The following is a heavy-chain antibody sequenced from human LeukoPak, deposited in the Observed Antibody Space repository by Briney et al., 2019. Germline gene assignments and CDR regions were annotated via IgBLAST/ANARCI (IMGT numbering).Heavy chain of an antibody. J-gene: IGHJ4*02. Sequence: GGSLRLSCAASGFTFSSYGMSWVRQAPGKGLEWVSAFSGSGGSTYYADSVKGRFTISRDNSKNSLYLQMNSLRAEDTAVYYCAREPPSYYYDSSGYYDYWGQGTLVTVSS. CDR1: GFTFSSYG. CDR2: FSGSGGST. CDR3: AREPPSYYYDSSGYYDY. D-gene: IGHD3-22*01. V-gene: IGHV3-23*01.